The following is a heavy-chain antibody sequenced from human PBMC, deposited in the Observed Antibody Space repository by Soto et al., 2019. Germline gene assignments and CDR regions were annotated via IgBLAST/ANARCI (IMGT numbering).Heavy chain of an antibody. Sequence: QVQLVQSGAEVKKPGASVKVSCKASGYTFTRYGISWVRQAPGQGLEWMGWISGQNGNTNYAQKLQARVTMTTDTSTNTAYMELWSLRSDDTAIYYCAREGPSGWYYGMDVWGQGTTVTVSS. CDR2: ISGQNGNT. CDR3: AREGPSGWYYGMDV. D-gene: IGHD6-19*01. V-gene: IGHV1-18*04. J-gene: IGHJ6*02. CDR1: GYTFTRYG.